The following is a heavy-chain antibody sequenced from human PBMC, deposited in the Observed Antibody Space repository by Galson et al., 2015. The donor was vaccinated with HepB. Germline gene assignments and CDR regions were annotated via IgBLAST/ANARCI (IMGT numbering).Heavy chain of an antibody. Sequence: SVKVSCTASGYTFTSYAMNWVRQAPGQGLEWMGWINTNTGNPTYAQGFTGRFVFSLDTSVSTAYLQISSLKAEDTAVYYCARGVIWNYRIGRFDPWGQGTLVTVSS. CDR1: GYTFTSYA. CDR2: INTNTGNP. D-gene: IGHD1-7*01. J-gene: IGHJ5*02. V-gene: IGHV7-4-1*02. CDR3: ARGVIWNYRIGRFDP.